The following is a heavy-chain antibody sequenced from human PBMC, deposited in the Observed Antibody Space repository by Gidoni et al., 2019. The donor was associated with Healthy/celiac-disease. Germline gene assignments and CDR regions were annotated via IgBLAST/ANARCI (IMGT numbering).Heavy chain of an antibody. CDR2: ISGSGDST. J-gene: IGHJ4*02. V-gene: IGHV3-23*04. CDR1: GFTFSSYA. D-gene: IGHD3-10*01. Sequence: EVQLVESGGGLVQPGGSLRLYCAASGFTFSSYAMSWVRHAPGTGLEWVAAISGSGDSTYYADSVKGRFTISRDNSKNTLYLQMNSLRAEDTAVYYCAKVTVVLLWFGELDYWGQGTLVTVSS. CDR3: AKVTVVLLWFGELDY.